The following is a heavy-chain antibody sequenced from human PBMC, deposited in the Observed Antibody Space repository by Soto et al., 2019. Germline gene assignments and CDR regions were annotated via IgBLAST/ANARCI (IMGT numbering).Heavy chain of an antibody. V-gene: IGHV3-23*01. D-gene: IGHD1-26*01. CDR2: ISGSGDTT. CDR1: GFTFSSYA. Sequence: EVQLLESGGGLVQPGGSLRLSCAASGFTFSSYAMSWVRQAPGKGPQWVSAISGSGDTTYYAESVKGRFTISRDKSKNTVLLQISSLRAEDTAVYYCAKGYESYSTHPGDYWGQGTLASVSS. J-gene: IGHJ4*02. CDR3: AKGYESYSTHPGDY.